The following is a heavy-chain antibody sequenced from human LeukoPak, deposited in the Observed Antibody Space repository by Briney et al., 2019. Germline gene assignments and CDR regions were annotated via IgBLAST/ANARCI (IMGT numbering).Heavy chain of an antibody. CDR3: ARRAIFGVVMTYYYYMDA. D-gene: IGHD3-3*01. CDR1: GGSFSGYY. Sequence: SETLSLTCAVYGGSFSGYYWSWIRQPPGKGLEWIGEINHSGSTNYNPSLKSRVTISVDTSKNQFSLKLSSVTAADTAVYYCARRAIFGVVMTYYYYMDAWGKGTTVTVSS. CDR2: INHSGST. J-gene: IGHJ6*03. V-gene: IGHV4-34*01.